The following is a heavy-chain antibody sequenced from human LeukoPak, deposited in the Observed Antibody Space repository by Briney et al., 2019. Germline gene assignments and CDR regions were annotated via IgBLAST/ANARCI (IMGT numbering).Heavy chain of an antibody. V-gene: IGHV4-39*07. D-gene: IGHD3-22*01. CDR2: IYYSGST. CDR1: GGSISSSSYY. J-gene: IGHJ4*02. Sequence: SETLSLTCTVSGGSISSSSYYWGWIRRPPGKGLEWIGSIYYSGSTYYNPSLKSRVTISVDTSKNQFSLKLSSVTAAGTAVYYCARGSYDSSGYYCRFDYWGQGTLVTVSS. CDR3: ARGSYDSSGYYCRFDY.